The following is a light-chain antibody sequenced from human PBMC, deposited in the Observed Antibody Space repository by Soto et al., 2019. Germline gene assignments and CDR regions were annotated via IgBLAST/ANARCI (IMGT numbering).Light chain of an antibody. CDR2: EVG. Sequence: QSALTQPASVSGSPGQSITISCTGTSSDVGGNKRVSWYQQHPGKAPKLLIYEVGYRPSGISNRFSASKSGNTAHLSISGLQAEDEADYYCSSLTNYNTVVFGGGTKVTVL. CDR1: SSDVGGNKR. J-gene: IGLJ3*02. V-gene: IGLV2-14*01. CDR3: SSLTNYNTVV.